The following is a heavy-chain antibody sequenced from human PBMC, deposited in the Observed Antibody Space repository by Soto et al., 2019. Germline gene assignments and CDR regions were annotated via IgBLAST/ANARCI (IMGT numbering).Heavy chain of an antibody. CDR3: LRDYSGWFDF. Sequence: QVQLVESGGGVVQPGRSLRLSCAASGFTFSSYPIHWVRQAPGKGLEWVGSISYDGTSEDFADSLRGRFTLSRDNSKNMLWLPMNSLRCEDTAVYYCLRDYSGWFDFWGQGTLVTVSS. CDR1: GFTFSSYP. CDR2: ISYDGTSE. V-gene: IGHV3-30-3*01. D-gene: IGHD3-10*01. J-gene: IGHJ5*01.